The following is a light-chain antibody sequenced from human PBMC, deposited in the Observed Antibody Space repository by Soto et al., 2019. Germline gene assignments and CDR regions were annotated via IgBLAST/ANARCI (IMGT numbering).Light chain of an antibody. CDR1: SIDVGGYNY. Sequence: QSALTQPASVSGSLGQSTTISCTETSIDVGGYNYVSWYQQHPGKAPKFMIYDVINRPSGVSNRFSGSKSGNTASLTISGLQAEDEADYYCSSYTSSSTLYVFGTGTKVTVL. V-gene: IGLV2-14*01. J-gene: IGLJ1*01. CDR3: SSYTSSSTLYV. CDR2: DVI.